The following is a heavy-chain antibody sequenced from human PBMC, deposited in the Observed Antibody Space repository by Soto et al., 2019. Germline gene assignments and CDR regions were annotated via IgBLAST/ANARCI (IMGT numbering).Heavy chain of an antibody. CDR1: GFTFSSYA. Sequence: EVQLLESGGGLVQPGGSLRLSCAASGFTFSSYAMSWVRQAPGKGLEWVSAISGSGGSTYYADSVKGRFTISRDNSKNTLYLQMNSRRAADTAVYYCAKSPLGSRYSSSWYDWFDPWGKGTLVTVSS. CDR2: ISGSGGST. V-gene: IGHV3-23*01. J-gene: IGHJ5*02. CDR3: AKSPLGSRYSSSWYDWFDP. D-gene: IGHD6-13*01.